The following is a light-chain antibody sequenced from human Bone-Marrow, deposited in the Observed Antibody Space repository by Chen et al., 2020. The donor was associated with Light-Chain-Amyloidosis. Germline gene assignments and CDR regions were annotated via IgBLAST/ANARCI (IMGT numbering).Light chain of an antibody. J-gene: IGLJ3*02. CDR1: NIGSTS. V-gene: IGLV3-21*02. CDR3: QVWDRSSDRPV. CDR2: DDS. Sequence: SYVLTQPSSVSVAPGQTATIACGGNNIGSTSVHWYQQTPGRAPLLVVYDDSDRPSGIPERWSGSNSGNTATLTIRRVEAGDEADYYCQVWDRSSDRPVFGGGTKLTVL.